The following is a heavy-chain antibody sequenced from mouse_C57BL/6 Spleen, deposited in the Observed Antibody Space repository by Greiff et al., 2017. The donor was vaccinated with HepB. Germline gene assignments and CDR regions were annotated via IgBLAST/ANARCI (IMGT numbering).Heavy chain of an antibody. J-gene: IGHJ4*01. V-gene: IGHV1-55*01. CDR1: GYTFTSYW. Sequence: VQLQQPGAELVKPGASVKMSCKASGYTFTSYWINWVKQRTGQGLEWIGDIYPGSGSTNYNEKFKSKATLTVDTSSITAYMQLSSLTSEDSAVYYCARRLYYAMDYWGQGTSVTVSS. CDR2: IYPGSGST. CDR3: ARRLYYAMDY.